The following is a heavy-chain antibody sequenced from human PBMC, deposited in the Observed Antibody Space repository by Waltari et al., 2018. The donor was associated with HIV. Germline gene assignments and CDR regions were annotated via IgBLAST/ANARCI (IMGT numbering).Heavy chain of an antibody. CDR2: INHAGNT. J-gene: IGHJ6*02. Sequence: QVQLQQWGAGLLKPSETLSLTCAVYGGSFGGYYWTWIRQSPGKGLEWIGEINHAGNTNYNPSLKSRVTISVDASKNHVSLTLTSVTAADMAVYYCARPARVGIAYYYGLDVWGQGTTVAVSS. D-gene: IGHD2-21*01. V-gene: IGHV4-34*01. CDR3: ARPARVGIAYYYGLDV. CDR1: GGSFGGYY.